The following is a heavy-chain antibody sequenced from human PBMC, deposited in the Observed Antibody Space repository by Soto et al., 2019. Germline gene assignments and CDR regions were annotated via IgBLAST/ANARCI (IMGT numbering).Heavy chain of an antibody. D-gene: IGHD5-12*01. CDR3: ARGSDIVATCYGMDV. CDR2: ISYDGSNK. CDR1: GFTFSSYA. Sequence: QVQLVESGGGVVQPGRSLRLSCAASGFTFSSYAMHWVRQAPGKGLEWVAVISYDGSNKYYADSVKGRFTISRDNSKNTLYLQMNSLRAEDTAVYYCARGSDIVATCYGMDVWGQGTTVTVSS. J-gene: IGHJ6*02. V-gene: IGHV3-30-3*01.